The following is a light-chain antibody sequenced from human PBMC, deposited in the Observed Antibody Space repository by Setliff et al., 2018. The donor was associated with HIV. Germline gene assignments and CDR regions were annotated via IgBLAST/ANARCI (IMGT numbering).Light chain of an antibody. CDR3: SSYTSNNLYV. Sequence: QSALTQPASVSGSPGQSITISCTGTSSDVGTYNYVSWYQQHPGKAPKLMIYEVSNRPSGVSNRFSGPKSGNTPSLTISGLQAEDEADYYCSSYTSNNLYVFGTGTKVTVL. V-gene: IGLV2-14*01. CDR2: EVS. CDR1: SSDVGTYNY. J-gene: IGLJ1*01.